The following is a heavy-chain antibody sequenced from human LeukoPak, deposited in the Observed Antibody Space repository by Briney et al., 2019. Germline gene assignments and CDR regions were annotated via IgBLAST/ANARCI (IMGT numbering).Heavy chain of an antibody. CDR2: ISAYNGNT. Sequence: ASVKVSCKASGYTFTSYGISWVRQAPGQGLEWMGWISAYNGNTNYAQKFQGRVTITADESTSTAYMELSSLRSEDTAVYYCARDGVIAASRTEFDYWGQGTLVTVSS. J-gene: IGHJ4*02. V-gene: IGHV1-18*01. CDR3: ARDGVIAASRTEFDY. CDR1: GYTFTSYG. D-gene: IGHD6-13*01.